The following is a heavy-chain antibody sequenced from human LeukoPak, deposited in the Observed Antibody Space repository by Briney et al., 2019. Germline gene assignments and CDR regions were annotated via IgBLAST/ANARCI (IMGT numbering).Heavy chain of an antibody. J-gene: IGHJ4*02. CDR3: TSSLAYCSGGSCYSGGLDY. V-gene: IGHV3-15*01. D-gene: IGHD2-15*01. Sequence: PGGSLRLSCAASGFTFSNAWMSWVRQAPGKGLEWVGRIKSKTDGGTTDYAAPVKGRFTISRDDSKNTLYLQMNSLKTEDTAVYYCTSSLAYCSGGSCYSGGLDYWGQGTLVTVSS. CDR2: IKSKTDGGTT. CDR1: GFTFSNAW.